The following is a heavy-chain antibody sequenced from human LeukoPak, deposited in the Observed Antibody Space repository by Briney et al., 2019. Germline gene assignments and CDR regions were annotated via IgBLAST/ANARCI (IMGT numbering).Heavy chain of an antibody. Sequence: KASETLSLTCTVSGGSISSSSYYWGWIRQPPGKGLEWIGYIYYSGRTNYNPSLKSRITISVDTSNNQFALKLSSVTAADTAVYYCARVRLGSNYCSGGSCWGNDYYYYYMDVWGKGTTVTVSS. CDR3: ARVRLGSNYCSGGSCWGNDYYYYYMDV. CDR1: GGSISSSSYY. CDR2: IYYSGRT. J-gene: IGHJ6*03. D-gene: IGHD2-15*01. V-gene: IGHV4-61*05.